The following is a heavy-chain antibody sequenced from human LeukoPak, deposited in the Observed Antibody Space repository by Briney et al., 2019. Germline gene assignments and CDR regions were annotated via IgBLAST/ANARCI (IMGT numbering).Heavy chain of an antibody. CDR2: ISSDSTTI. CDR3: ARDAYGMDV. CDR1: GFTFNSYN. V-gene: IGHV3-48*02. J-gene: IGHJ6*02. Sequence: GGSLRLSCVATGFTFNSYNMNWVRQAPGKGLEWVSYISSDSTTIFYADSVKSRFTISRDNVKNSLFLQLNSLRDEDTAVYYCARDAYGMDVWGQGTTVTVSS.